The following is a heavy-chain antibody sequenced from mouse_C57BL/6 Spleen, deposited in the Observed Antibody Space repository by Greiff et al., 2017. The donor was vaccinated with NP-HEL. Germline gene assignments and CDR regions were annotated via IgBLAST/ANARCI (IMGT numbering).Heavy chain of an antibody. V-gene: IGHV5-17*01. CDR2: ISSGSSTI. CDR3: AREGEYYAMDY. CDR1: GFTFSDYG. J-gene: IGHJ4*01. Sequence: DVHLVESGGGLVKPGGSLKLSCAASGFTFSDYGMHWVRQAPEKGLEWVAYISSGSSTIYYADTVKGRFTISRDNAKNTLFLQMTSLRSEDTAMYYCAREGEYYAMDYWGQGTSVTVSS.